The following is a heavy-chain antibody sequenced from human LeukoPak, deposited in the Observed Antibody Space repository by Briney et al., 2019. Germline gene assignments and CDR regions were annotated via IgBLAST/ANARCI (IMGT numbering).Heavy chain of an antibody. V-gene: IGHV3-21*01. Sequence: PGGSLRLSCAGSGFSFSSNTMSWVRQAPGRGLEWVSSISSSSSYIYYADSVKGRFTISRDNAKNSLYLQMNSLRAEDTAVYYCARDPAAGTGPFDYWGQGTLVTVSS. D-gene: IGHD6-13*01. CDR1: GFSFSSNT. CDR2: ISSSSSYI. J-gene: IGHJ4*02. CDR3: ARDPAAGTGPFDY.